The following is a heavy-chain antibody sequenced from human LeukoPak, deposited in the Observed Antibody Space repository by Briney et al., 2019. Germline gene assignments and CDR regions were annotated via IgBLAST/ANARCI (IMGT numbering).Heavy chain of an antibody. D-gene: IGHD6-19*01. J-gene: IGHJ4*02. CDR2: IDVSGGST. CDR1: GFSISNYW. V-gene: IGHV3-23*01. CDR3: AGGEQWLVSDY. Sequence: GGSLRLSCAGSGFSISNYWMSWVRQAPGKGLEWVSSIDVSGGSTYYADSVKGRFTISRDNPKNTLYLHMNSLRAEDTAVYYCAGGEQWLVSDYWGQGTLVTVSS.